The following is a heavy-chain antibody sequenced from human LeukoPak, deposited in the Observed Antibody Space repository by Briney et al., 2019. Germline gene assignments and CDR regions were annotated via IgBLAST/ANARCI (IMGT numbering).Heavy chain of an antibody. V-gene: IGHV4-59*08. J-gene: IGHJ4*02. CDR3: ARWSGWNDPYYFDY. CDR1: GGSISSYY. D-gene: IGHD1-1*01. Sequence: SETLSLTCTVSGGSISSYYWSWIRQTPGKGLEWNGYIYYSGSTNYNPSLKSRVTISVDTSKNQFSLMLSSVTAADTAVYYCARWSGWNDPYYFDYWGQGTLVTVSS. CDR2: IYYSGST.